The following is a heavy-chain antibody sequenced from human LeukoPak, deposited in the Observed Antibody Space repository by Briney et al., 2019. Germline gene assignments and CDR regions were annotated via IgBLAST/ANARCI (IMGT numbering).Heavy chain of an antibody. D-gene: IGHD3/OR15-3a*01. CDR1: GGSISSTSYS. V-gene: IGHV4-39*07. Sequence: PSETLSLTCTVSGGSISSTSYSWGWIRQPPGKGLEWIGSIYYTGNTYYNPSLKSRVTISLDTSKNQFSLKLSSVTAADTAVYYCARTGSGLWTIPYMDVWGKGTTVTVSS. J-gene: IGHJ6*03. CDR3: ARTGSGLWTIPYMDV. CDR2: IYYTGNT.